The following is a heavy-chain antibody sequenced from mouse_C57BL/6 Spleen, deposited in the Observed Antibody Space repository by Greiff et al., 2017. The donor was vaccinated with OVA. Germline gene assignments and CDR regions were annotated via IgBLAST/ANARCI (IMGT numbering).Heavy chain of an antibody. CDR3: AREITTVSLDYAMDY. J-gene: IGHJ4*01. V-gene: IGHV5-17*01. Sequence: DVKLVESGGGLVKPGGSLKLSCAASGFTFSDYGMHWVRQAPEKGLEWVAYISSGSSTIYYADTVKGRFTISRDNAKNTLFLQMTSLRSEDTAMYYCAREITTVSLDYAMDYWGQGTSVTVSS. D-gene: IGHD1-1*01. CDR1: GFTFSDYG. CDR2: ISSGSSTI.